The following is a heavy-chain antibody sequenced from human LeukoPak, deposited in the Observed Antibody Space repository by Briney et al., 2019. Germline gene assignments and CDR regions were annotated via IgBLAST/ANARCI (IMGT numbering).Heavy chain of an antibody. J-gene: IGHJ6*03. D-gene: IGHD6-6*01. CDR2: ISSSRSYI. CDR1: GFTFSSYG. CDR3: ARGKEGSSIAPRRTKNYYYMDV. V-gene: IGHV3-21*01. Sequence: GGSLRLSCAASGFTFSSYGMSWVRQAPGKGLEWVSSISSSRSYIYYADSVKGRFTISRDNAKNSLYLQMNSLRAEDTAVYYCARGKEGSSIAPRRTKNYYYMDVWGKGTTVTVSS.